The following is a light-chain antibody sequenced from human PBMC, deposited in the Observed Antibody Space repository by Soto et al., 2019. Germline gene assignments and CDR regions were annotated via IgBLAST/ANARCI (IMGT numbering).Light chain of an antibody. Sequence: QSVLTQPPSVSGAPGQRVTISCTGSSSNIGAGYDVHWYQQLPGTAPKLLIYGNSNRPSGVPDRFSGSKSGTSASLAITGLQAEDEAEYDCQSYDSSLSGSRFGGGTKLTVL. CDR1: SSNIGAGYD. CDR2: GNS. CDR3: QSYDSSLSGSR. V-gene: IGLV1-40*01. J-gene: IGLJ2*01.